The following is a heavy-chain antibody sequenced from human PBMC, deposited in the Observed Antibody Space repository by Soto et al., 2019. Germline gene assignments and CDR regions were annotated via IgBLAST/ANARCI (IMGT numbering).Heavy chain of an antibody. CDR3: AKDRYYDSSGYAGVQH. V-gene: IGHV3-30*18. D-gene: IGHD3-22*01. CDR1: GFTFSSYG. J-gene: IGHJ1*01. Sequence: QVQLVESGGGVVQPGRSLRLSCAASGFTFSSYGMHWVRQAPGKGLEWVAVISYDGSNKYYADSVKGRFTISRDNSKNTLYLQMNSLRAEDTAVYYCAKDRYYDSSGYAGVQHWGQGTLVTVSS. CDR2: ISYDGSNK.